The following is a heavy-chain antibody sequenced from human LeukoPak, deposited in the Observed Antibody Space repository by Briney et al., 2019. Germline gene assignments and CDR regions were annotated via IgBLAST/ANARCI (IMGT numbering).Heavy chain of an antibody. CDR1: GFTFSSYA. D-gene: IGHD6-19*01. J-gene: IGHJ4*02. CDR2: LSGSGGST. CDR3: ARDLRIAVAGIFDY. V-gene: IGHV3-23*01. Sequence: PGGSLRLSCAASGFTFSSYAMSWVRQAPGKGLEWVSTLSGSGGSTFYADSVKGRFTISRDNSKNTLYLQMNSLRAEDTAVYYCARDLRIAVAGIFDYWGQGTLVTVSS.